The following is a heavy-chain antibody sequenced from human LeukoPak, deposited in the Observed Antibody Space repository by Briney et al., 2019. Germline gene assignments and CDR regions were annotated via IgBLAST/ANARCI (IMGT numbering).Heavy chain of an antibody. CDR2: IYTSGST. CDR3: ARALWSGYTVPLGY. Sequence: SETLSLTCTVSGGSISSGSYYWSWIRQPAGKGLEWIGRIYTSGSTNYNPSLKSRATISVDTSKNQFSLKLSSVTAADTAVYYCARALWSGYTVPLGYWGQGTLVTVSS. V-gene: IGHV4-61*02. D-gene: IGHD3-3*01. CDR1: GGSISSGSYY. J-gene: IGHJ4*02.